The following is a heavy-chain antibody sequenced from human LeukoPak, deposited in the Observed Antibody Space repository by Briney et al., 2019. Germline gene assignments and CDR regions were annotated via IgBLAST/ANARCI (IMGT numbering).Heavy chain of an antibody. Sequence: GGSLRLSCAASGFTFSSYAMHWVRQAPGKGLEWEAVISYDGSNKYYADSVKGRFTISRDNSKNSLYLQMNSLRAEDTAVYYCAGLDNGSDYWGQGTLVTVSS. CDR3: AGLDNGSDY. CDR2: ISYDGSNK. V-gene: IGHV3-30*04. CDR1: GFTFSSYA. D-gene: IGHD3-10*01. J-gene: IGHJ4*02.